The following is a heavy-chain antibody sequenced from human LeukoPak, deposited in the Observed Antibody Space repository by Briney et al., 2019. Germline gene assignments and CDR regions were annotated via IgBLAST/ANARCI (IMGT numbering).Heavy chain of an antibody. CDR2: IYTSGNT. D-gene: IGHD3-10*01. CDR3: ARGHRPSGQYYGPMYYFDS. Sequence: PSQTLSLTCSVSGGSVNSGPYYWTWVRQPAGKGLEWIGHIYTSGNTNYNPSLKSRVRMSIDTSKNQFSLMLTSVTASDTAVYFCARGHRPSGQYYGPMYYFDSWGQGSLVTVSS. CDR1: GGSVNSGPYY. V-gene: IGHV4-61*09. J-gene: IGHJ4*02.